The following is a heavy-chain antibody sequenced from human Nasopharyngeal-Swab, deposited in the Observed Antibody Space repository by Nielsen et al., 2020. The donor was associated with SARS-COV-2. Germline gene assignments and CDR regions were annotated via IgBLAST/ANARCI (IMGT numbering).Heavy chain of an antibody. J-gene: IGHJ6*04. D-gene: IGHD5-12*01. CDR2: IIPIFGTA. CDR1: GGTFSSYA. V-gene: IGHV1-69*05. CDR3: ARDAEWLRFLAGGYMDV. Sequence: LVKVSCKASGGTFSSYAISWVRQAPGQGLEWMGGIIPIFGTANYAQKLQGRVTMTTDTSTSTAYMELRSLRSDDTAVYYCARDAEWLRFLAGGYMDVWGKGTTVTVSS.